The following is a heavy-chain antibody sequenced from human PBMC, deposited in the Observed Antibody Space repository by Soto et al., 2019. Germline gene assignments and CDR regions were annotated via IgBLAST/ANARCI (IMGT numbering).Heavy chain of an antibody. D-gene: IGHD4-17*01. CDR1: GGSIGNYS. Sequence: SETLSLTCTVSGGSIGNYSWSWIRQTPGKGLEWIGYIYSSGSVNYNPSLKSRVTISVDTSKNQFSLKLRSVTAADTAVYYCARGTRGLPPPDHFDYWGQGTLVTVSS. J-gene: IGHJ4*02. V-gene: IGHV4-59*01. CDR3: ARGTRGLPPPDHFDY. CDR2: IYSSGSV.